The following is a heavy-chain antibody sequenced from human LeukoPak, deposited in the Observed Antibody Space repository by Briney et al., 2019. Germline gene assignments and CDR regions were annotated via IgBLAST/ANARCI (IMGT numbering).Heavy chain of an antibody. Sequence: SVKVSCKASGGTFSSYAISWVRQAPGQGLEWMGGILPSVGTAHSSPKFQGRVTITADKSTSTAYMELSRLTSEDTAVYYCARGRLQLLLGADFFYYMDVWGKGTTVIISS. D-gene: IGHD5-18*01. J-gene: IGHJ6*03. V-gene: IGHV1-69*06. CDR1: GGTFSSYA. CDR2: ILPSVGTA. CDR3: ARGRLQLLLGADFFYYMDV.